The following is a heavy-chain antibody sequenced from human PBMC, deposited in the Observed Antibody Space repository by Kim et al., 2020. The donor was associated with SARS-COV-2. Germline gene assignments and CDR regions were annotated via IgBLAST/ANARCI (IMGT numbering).Heavy chain of an antibody. CDR3: ARDRVAVAGWYGMDV. J-gene: IGHJ6*02. D-gene: IGHD6-19*01. Sequence: QKFQGRVTITADKSKSTAYMELRSLRSEDTARYYCARDRVAVAGWYGMDVWGQGTTVTVSS. V-gene: IGHV1-69*04.